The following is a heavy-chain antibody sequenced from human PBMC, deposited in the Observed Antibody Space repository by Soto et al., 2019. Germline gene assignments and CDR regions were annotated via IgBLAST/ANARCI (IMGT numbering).Heavy chain of an antibody. Sequence: SETLSLTCAVYGGSFSGYYWSWIRQPPGKGLEWIGEINHSGSTNYNPSLKSRVTISVDTSKNQFSLKLSSVTAADTAVYYCARGLAAAGPFDYWGQGTLVTVSS. CDR2: INHSGST. CDR1: GGSFSGYY. V-gene: IGHV4-34*01. D-gene: IGHD6-13*01. CDR3: ARGLAAAGPFDY. J-gene: IGHJ4*02.